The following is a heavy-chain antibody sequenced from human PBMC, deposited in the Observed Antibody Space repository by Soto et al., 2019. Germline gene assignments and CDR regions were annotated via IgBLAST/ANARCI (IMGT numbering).Heavy chain of an antibody. Sequence: QVQLQESGPGLVKPSENLSLTCTVSGVSITSYKWSWIRQSPGKGLEWIAYMYSSGSSSYNPSLKSRVTISVDTSKNQYSLKVNSATAADTAVYYCAREWSAFDYWGQGILVTVSS. CDR3: AREWSAFDY. J-gene: IGHJ4*02. V-gene: IGHV4-59*01. CDR2: MYSSGSS. CDR1: GVSITSYK. D-gene: IGHD2-15*01.